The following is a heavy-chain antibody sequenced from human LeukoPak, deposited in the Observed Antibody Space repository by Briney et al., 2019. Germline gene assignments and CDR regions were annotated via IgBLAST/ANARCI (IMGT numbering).Heavy chain of an antibody. D-gene: IGHD3-22*01. CDR3: ARAGDITMIVSPVGWFDP. V-gene: IGHV3-30-3*01. J-gene: IGHJ5*02. CDR2: ISYDGSNK. Sequence: GGSLRLSCAASGFTFSSYAMHWVRQAPGKGLEWVAVISYDGSNKYYADSVKGRFTISRDNSKNTLYLQMNSLRAEDTAVYYCARAGDITMIVSPVGWFDPWGQGTLVTVSS. CDR1: GFTFSSYA.